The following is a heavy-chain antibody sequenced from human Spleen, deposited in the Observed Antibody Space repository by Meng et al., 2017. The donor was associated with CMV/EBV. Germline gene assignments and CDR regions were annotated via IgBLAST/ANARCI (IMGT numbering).Heavy chain of an antibody. CDR2: ISYDGSRA. CDR1: GFTFSAYA. V-gene: IGHV3-30-3*01. J-gene: IGHJ4*02. D-gene: IGHD3-9*01. CDR3: ARYYGLG. Sequence: GESLKISCAASGFTFSAYAMHWVRQAPGKGLEWVAVISYDGSRAYYADSVKGRFTISRDNSKNTLYLQMHSLRAGDTAVYYCARYYGLGWGQGTLVTVSS.